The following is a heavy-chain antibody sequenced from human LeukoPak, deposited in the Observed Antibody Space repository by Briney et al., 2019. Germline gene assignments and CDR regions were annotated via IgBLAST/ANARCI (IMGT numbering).Heavy chain of an antibody. CDR2: IWYDGNNK. J-gene: IGHJ5*02. V-gene: IGHV3-33*01. Sequence: GGSLRLSCASSRFTFSNYGMHWVRQAPGKGLEWVAVIWYDGNNKYYADSVKGRFTISRDNSKNTLYLQMNSLGAEDTAVYYCALWGEGNWFDPWGQGTLVTVSS. CDR3: ALWGEGNWFDP. CDR1: RFTFSNYG. D-gene: IGHD3-16*01.